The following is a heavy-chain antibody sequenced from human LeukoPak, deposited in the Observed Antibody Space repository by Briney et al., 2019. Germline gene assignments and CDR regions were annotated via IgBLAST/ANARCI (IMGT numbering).Heavy chain of an antibody. D-gene: IGHD6-6*01. CDR3: ARAKFIAARPDVGFYY. CDR2: INHIGST. V-gene: IGHV4-34*01. Sequence: SETLSLTCAVYGGSFSTYYWTWIRQPPGRGLEWVGEINHIGSTNYNPSLKSRVTISIDTSKNQFSLKLSSVTAADTAVYYCARAKFIAARPDVGFYYWGQGTLVTVSS. J-gene: IGHJ4*02. CDR1: GGSFSTYY.